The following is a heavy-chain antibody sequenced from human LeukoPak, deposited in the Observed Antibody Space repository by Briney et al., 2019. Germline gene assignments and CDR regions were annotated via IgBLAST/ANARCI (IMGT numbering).Heavy chain of an antibody. CDR2: IYYSGST. CDR3: ARVTGYRIEDYFDY. V-gene: IGHV4-59*01. D-gene: IGHD6-13*01. CDR1: GGSISSYY. J-gene: IGHJ4*02. Sequence: SETLSLACTVSGGSISSYYWSWIRQPPGKGLEWIGYIYYSGSTNYNPSLKSRVTISVETSKNEFSLKLRSVTAADTAVYYCARVTGYRIEDYFDYWGQGTLVTVSS.